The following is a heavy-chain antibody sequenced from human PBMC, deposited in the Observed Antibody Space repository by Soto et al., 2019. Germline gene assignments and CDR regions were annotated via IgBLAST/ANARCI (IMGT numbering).Heavy chain of an antibody. CDR3: VKDDGGYPSTAPH. J-gene: IGHJ4*02. V-gene: IGHV3-23*04. D-gene: IGHD4-17*01. Sequence: EVRLVESGGGLVQPGGSLRLSCGASGITISNYPMSWVRQAPGKGLDWVSGISGSGDTTYYADSAKGRFTISKDISKNSLFPQVDSLRVEDSALYFGVKDDGGYPSTAPHWGQGTLVTVSP. CDR2: ISGSGDTT. CDR1: GITISNYP.